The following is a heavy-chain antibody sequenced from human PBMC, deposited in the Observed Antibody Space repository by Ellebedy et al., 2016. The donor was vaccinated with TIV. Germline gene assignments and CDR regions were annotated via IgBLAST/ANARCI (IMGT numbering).Heavy chain of an antibody. CDR2: ISSSSSTI. J-gene: IGHJ4*02. D-gene: IGHD3-10*01. V-gene: IGHV3-48*02. CDR3: ARGRFGSGSSPDY. CDR1: GFTFSSYE. Sequence: GESLKISCAASGFTFSSYEMNWVRQAPGKGLEWVSYISSSSSTIYYADSVKGRFTISRDNAKNSLYPQMNSLRDEDTAVYYCARGRFGSGSSPDYWGQGTLVTVSS.